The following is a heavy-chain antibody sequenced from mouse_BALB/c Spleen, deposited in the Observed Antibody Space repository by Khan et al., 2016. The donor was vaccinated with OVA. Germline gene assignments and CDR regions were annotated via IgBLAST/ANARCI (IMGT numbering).Heavy chain of an antibody. CDR1: GYTFTSYW. J-gene: IGHJ3*01. Sequence: VQLQESGAELAKPGASVKMSCKASGYTFTSYWMHWVKQRPGQGLEWIGYINPSTGYSEYNQKFKDKATLTADKSSSTAYMQLSSLTSDDSAGYYCANHGSSSAWFAYWGQGTLVTVSA. CDR3: ANHGSSSAWFAY. V-gene: IGHV1-7*01. CDR2: INPSTGYS. D-gene: IGHD1-1*01.